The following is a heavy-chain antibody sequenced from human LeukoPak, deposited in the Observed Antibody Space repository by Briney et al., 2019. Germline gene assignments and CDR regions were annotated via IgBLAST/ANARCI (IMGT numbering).Heavy chain of an antibody. CDR1: GFTFSSYA. J-gene: IGHJ4*02. V-gene: IGHV3-23*01. CDR3: AKICSSTSCHQAPSDY. CDR2: ISGSGGST. Sequence: GGSLRLSCAASGFTFSSYAMSWVRQAPGKGLEWVSAISGSGGSTYYADSVKGRFTISRDNSKNTLYLQMNSLRAEDTAVYYCAKICSSTSCHQAPSDYWGQGTLVTVSS. D-gene: IGHD2-2*01.